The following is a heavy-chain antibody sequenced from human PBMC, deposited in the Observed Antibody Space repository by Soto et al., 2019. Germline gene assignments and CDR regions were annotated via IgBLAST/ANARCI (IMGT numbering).Heavy chain of an antibody. Sequence: EVQLLDSGGGLVQPGGSLRLSCAASGFTFSSYAMNWVRQAPGKGLEWVSVISGSGDSTYYAASVKGRFTISRDNSKNTLYLQTNSPRTEDTAVYYCARRGPGTYFDYWGQGTLVTVSS. D-gene: IGHD6-13*01. CDR3: ARRGPGTYFDY. CDR2: ISGSGDST. V-gene: IGHV3-23*01. J-gene: IGHJ4*02. CDR1: GFTFSSYA.